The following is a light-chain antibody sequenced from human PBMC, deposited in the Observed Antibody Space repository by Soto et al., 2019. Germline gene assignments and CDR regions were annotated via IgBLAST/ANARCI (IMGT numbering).Light chain of an antibody. CDR1: SSDVGGYNY. CDR3: SSYTSSRGI. Sequence: QSALTQPASVSGSPGQSITISCTGTSSDVGGYNYVSWYQQHPGKAPKLMIYDVSNRPSGVSNRFSGSKSGNTASLTISGLQAEDGADYYCSSYTSSRGIFGTGTKVTVL. V-gene: IGLV2-14*01. CDR2: DVS. J-gene: IGLJ1*01.